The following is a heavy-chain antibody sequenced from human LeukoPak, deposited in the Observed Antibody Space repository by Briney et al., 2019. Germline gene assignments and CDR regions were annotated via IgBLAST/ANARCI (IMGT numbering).Heavy chain of an antibody. V-gene: IGHV3-23*01. CDR3: AKGRGSSSWYVNLDY. Sequence: GGSLRLSCAASGFTFSNYAMYWVRQAPGKGLEWVSTISDSGGSTRYAGSVKGRFSISRGNSKNTLCLQMSSLGVEDTAVYYCAKGRGSSSWYVNLDYWGQGTLVTVSS. CDR2: ISDSGGST. CDR1: GFTFSNYA. D-gene: IGHD6-13*01. J-gene: IGHJ4*02.